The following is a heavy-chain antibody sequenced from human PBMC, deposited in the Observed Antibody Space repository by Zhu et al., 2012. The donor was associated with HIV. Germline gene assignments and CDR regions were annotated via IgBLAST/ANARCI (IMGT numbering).Heavy chain of an antibody. CDR3: ARSIYYYDSSGYYSDAFDI. CDR1: GYSISSGYY. J-gene: IGHJ3*02. Sequence: QVQLQESGPGLVKPSETLSLTCAVSGYSISSGYYWGWIRQPPGKGLEWIGIIYHSGSTYYNPSLKSRVTISIDSSKNRFSLRLSSVIAADTAVYYCARSIYYYDSSGYYSDAFDILGSQGTMVTVSS. D-gene: IGHD3-22*01. CDR2: IYHSGST. V-gene: IGHV4-38-2*01.